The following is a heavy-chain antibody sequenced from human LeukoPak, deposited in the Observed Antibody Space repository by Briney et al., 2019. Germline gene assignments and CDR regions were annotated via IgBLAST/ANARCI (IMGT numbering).Heavy chain of an antibody. CDR3: AKDPGRGQLLSDPFYYYYMDV. Sequence: GGSLRLSCAASGFTFSSYWMSWVRQAPGKGLEWVANIKQDGSEKYYVDSVKGRFTISRDNAKNSLYLQMNSLRAEDTAVYYCAKDPGRGQLLSDPFYYYYMDVWGKGTTVTVSS. CDR2: IKQDGSEK. D-gene: IGHD2-2*01. J-gene: IGHJ6*03. CDR1: GFTFSSYW. V-gene: IGHV3-7*01.